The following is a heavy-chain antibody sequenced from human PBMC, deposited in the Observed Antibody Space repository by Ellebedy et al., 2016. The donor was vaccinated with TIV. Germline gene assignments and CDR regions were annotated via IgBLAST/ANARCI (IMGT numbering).Heavy chain of an antibody. V-gene: IGHV3-30-3*01. CDR1: GFTISSYS. Sequence: GESLKISCAAPGFTISSYSMNWVRQAPGKGLEWVAVISSDGSNKYYADSVKGRFTISRDNSKNTLYLQMNSLRAEDTAVYYCARPFLMVYAPFDCWGQGTLVTVSS. J-gene: IGHJ4*02. CDR3: ARPFLMVYAPFDC. CDR2: ISSDGSNK. D-gene: IGHD2-8*01.